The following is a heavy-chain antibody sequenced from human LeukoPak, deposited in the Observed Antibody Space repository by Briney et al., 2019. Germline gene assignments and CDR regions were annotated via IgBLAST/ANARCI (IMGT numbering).Heavy chain of an antibody. CDR1: AFTFGSYS. Sequence: GSLRLSCAASAFTFGSYSMNWVRQAPGKGLEWVSYISSSGSTTYYADSVKGRFTISRDNAKNSLYLQMNSLRAEDTAVYYFASYCSTTSCYAVDYWGQGTLVTVSS. D-gene: IGHD2-2*01. J-gene: IGHJ4*02. V-gene: IGHV3-48*01. CDR3: ASYCSTTSCYAVDY. CDR2: ISSSGSTT.